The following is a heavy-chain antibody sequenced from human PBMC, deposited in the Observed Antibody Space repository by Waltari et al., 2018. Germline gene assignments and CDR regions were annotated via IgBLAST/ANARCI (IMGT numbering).Heavy chain of an antibody. Sequence: EVQLVESGGGLVKPGGSLRLSCAASGFTFSRYSMSWVRQAHGKGLEGVSSISGSSTYINSADSVKGRLTISRDNAKNSVYLQMTSLRADDTAVYYCARDTMYNRNYGGFDCWGQGTLVTVSS. J-gene: IGHJ4*02. CDR2: ISGSSTYI. D-gene: IGHD1-7*01. CDR1: GFTFSRYS. V-gene: IGHV3-21*01. CDR3: ARDTMYNRNYGGFDC.